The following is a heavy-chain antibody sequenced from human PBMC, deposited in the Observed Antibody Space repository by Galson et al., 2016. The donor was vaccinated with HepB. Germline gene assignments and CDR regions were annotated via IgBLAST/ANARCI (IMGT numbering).Heavy chain of an antibody. V-gene: IGHV3-66*04. D-gene: IGHD2/OR15-2a*01. J-gene: IGHJ4*02. CDR1: GFTVSSSY. CDR3: ASHQGSCSSTKCHPLWD. Sequence: SLRLSCAVSGFTVSSSYMAWLRQAPGKGLEWVPSLYSDGETHHSHSLKGRVTISRDNAKNILFLHMTLLRVEDTAVYYRASHQGSCSSTKCHPLWDWGQGTLVAVSS. CDR2: LYSDGET.